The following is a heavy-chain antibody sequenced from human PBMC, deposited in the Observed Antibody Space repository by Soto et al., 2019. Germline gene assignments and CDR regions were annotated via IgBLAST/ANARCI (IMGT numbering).Heavy chain of an antibody. CDR1: GYDFTAYD. J-gene: IGHJ6*02. V-gene: IGHV1-8*02. CDR3: GRGPSPRAPAGGTPYYYAMDV. D-gene: IGHD6-13*01. CDR2: MNPINGAT. Sequence: ASVKVSCTASGYDFTAYDINWVRQASGQGLEWMGWMNPINGATGSARRFQGRVSMTRNTATGTAYLELTSLRSDDSAVYYCGRGPSPRAPAGGTPYYYAMDVWGQGTTVTVSS.